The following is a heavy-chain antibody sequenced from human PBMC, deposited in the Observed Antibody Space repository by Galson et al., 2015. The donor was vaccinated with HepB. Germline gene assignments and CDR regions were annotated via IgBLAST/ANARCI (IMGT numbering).Heavy chain of an antibody. CDR2: INAGNGNT. Sequence: SVKVSCKASGYTFTSYAMHWVRQAPGQRLEWMGWINAGNGNTKYSQKFQGRVTITRDTSASTAYMELSSLRSEDTVVYYCARDLHYDSSGYVPGWGQGTLVTVSS. CDR1: GYTFTSYA. CDR3: ARDLHYDSSGYVPG. D-gene: IGHD3-22*01. J-gene: IGHJ4*02. V-gene: IGHV1-3*01.